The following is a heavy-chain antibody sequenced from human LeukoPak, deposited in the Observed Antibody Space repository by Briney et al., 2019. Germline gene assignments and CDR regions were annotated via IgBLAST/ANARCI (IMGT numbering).Heavy chain of an antibody. Sequence: SETLSLTCTVSGGSIRSYYWSWIRQTPGKGLEWIGYIDYSGSTDCNPSLKSRVTISVDTSKNQFSLKLSSVTAADTAVYYCARDPAYCGGDCYSVYQDTFDIWGQGTRVTVSS. V-gene: IGHV4-59*12. CDR3: ARDPAYCGGDCYSVYQDTFDI. CDR2: IDYSGST. D-gene: IGHD2-21*02. J-gene: IGHJ3*02. CDR1: GGSIRSYY.